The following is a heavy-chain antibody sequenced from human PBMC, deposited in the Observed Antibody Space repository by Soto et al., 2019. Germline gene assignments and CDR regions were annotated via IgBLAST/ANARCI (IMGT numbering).Heavy chain of an antibody. D-gene: IGHD3-10*01. Sequence: QVQLVQSGAEVKKPGSSVKVSCKASGGTFSSYAISWVRQAPGQGLEWMGGIIPIFGTANYAQKFQGRVRITADESTSTAYMELSSLRSEDTAVYYCARRYYYGSGSYYYYYGMDVWGQGTTVTVSS. CDR1: GGTFSSYA. V-gene: IGHV1-69*01. CDR2: IIPIFGTA. J-gene: IGHJ6*02. CDR3: ARRYYYGSGSYYYYYGMDV.